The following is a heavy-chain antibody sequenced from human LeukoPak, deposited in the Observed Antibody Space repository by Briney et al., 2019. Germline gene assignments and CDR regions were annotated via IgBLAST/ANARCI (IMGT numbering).Heavy chain of an antibody. D-gene: IGHD3-10*01. V-gene: IGHV4-34*01. CDR3: ARGLWFGDENPPYFDY. CDR2: INYSGST. J-gene: IGHJ4*02. Sequence: KASETLSLTGGVYGGSLSGYYWSWIRQPPGKGLEWIAEINYSGSTTYNPSLKSLVTISIDTSKNQFSLKLRSVTAADTAVYYCARGLWFGDENPPYFDYWGQGILVTVSS. CDR1: GGSLSGYY.